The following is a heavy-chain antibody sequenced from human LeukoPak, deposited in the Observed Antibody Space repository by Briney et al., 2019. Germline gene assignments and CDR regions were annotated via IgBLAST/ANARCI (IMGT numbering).Heavy chain of an antibody. CDR1: GFTFSSYS. J-gene: IGHJ4*02. Sequence: GGSLRLSCAASGFTFSSYSMIWVRQAPGKGLEWVSSISSSSSYIYYADSVKGRFTISRDNAKNSLYLQMNSLRAEDTAVYYCARSSSSWYYFDYWGQGTLVTVSS. D-gene: IGHD6-13*01. CDR3: ARSSSSWYYFDY. V-gene: IGHV3-21*01. CDR2: ISSSSSYI.